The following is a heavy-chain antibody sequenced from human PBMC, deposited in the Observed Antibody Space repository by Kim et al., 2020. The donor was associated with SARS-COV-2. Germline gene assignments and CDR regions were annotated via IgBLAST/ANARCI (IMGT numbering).Heavy chain of an antibody. V-gene: IGHV3-23*01. Sequence: GGSLRLSCVASGFTFAGNAVSWVRQAPGKGLQWVSDIDGSGAYTYYADFVEGRFTVSRDNSKKTFYLQRNSLRVEDTAIYYCVGHGSSSGWGQGTLVTVS. CDR2: IDGSGAYT. CDR3: VGHGSSSG. D-gene: IGHD6-6*01. J-gene: IGHJ1*01. CDR1: GFTFAGNA.